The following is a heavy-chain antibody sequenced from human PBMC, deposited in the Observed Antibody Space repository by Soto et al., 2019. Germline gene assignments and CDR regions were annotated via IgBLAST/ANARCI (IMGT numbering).Heavy chain of an antibody. Sequence: QVQLVESGGGVVQPGRSLRLSCAASGFTFSSYGMHWVRQAPGKGLEWVAVIWYDGSNKYYADSVKGRFTISRDNSKNSLYLQMNSLRAEDTAVYYCARDSGYLCHFDYWGHGTLVTVSS. V-gene: IGHV3-33*01. CDR2: IWYDGSNK. CDR3: ARDSGYLCHFDY. CDR1: GFTFSSYG. J-gene: IGHJ4*01. D-gene: IGHD5-18*01.